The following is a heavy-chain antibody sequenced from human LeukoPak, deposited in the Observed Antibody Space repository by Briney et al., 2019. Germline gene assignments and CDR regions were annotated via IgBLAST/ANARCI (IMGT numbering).Heavy chain of an antibody. CDR3: ARDNMYYYDSSGPEDAFDI. D-gene: IGHD3-22*01. CDR2: INPNSGGT. J-gene: IGHJ3*02. Sequence: ASVKVSCKASGYTFTGYYMHWVRQAPGQGLEWMGWINPNSGGTNYAQKFQGRVTMTRDTSISTAYMELSRLRSDDTAVYYCARDNMYYYDSSGPEDAFDIWGQGTMVTVSS. V-gene: IGHV1-2*02. CDR1: GYTFTGYY.